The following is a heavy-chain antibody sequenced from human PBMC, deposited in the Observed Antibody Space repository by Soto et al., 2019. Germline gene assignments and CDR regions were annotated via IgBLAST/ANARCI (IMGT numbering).Heavy chain of an antibody. CDR3: ARDRIAADGTEVAFDF. V-gene: IGHV4-59*01. CDR1: GGSISTYF. Sequence: QVQLQESGPGLVKPSETLSLTCTVSGGSISTYFWNWLRQPPGKGLEWIAYISDSGRVSYNPSLKDRVTLSLDASKNRFSLRLNSVTAADTVVYYGARDRIAADGTEVAFDFWGQGTMVTVSS. D-gene: IGHD6-13*01. CDR2: ISDSGRV. J-gene: IGHJ3*01.